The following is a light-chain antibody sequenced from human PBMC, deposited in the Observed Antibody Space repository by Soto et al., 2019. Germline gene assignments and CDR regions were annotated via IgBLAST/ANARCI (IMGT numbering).Light chain of an antibody. CDR3: QNFDSAPQT. CDR2: GAS. V-gene: IGKV3-15*01. Sequence: EVVMPQSPDTLSVSPGERATLSCRASHYVSTSLAWYQQKPGQAPRLLIYGASTRATGIPARFSGSGSGTEFTLTISSLQPEDVATYYCQNFDSAPQTFGQGTKVDIK. CDR1: HYVSTS. J-gene: IGKJ1*01.